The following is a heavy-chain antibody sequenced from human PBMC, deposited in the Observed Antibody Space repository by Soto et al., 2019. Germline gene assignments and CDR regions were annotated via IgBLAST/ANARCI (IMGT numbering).Heavy chain of an antibody. V-gene: IGHV4-39*01. CDR3: ARHDPRSGGYFYY. CDR2: IYYSGST. CDR1: GGSISSSSYY. J-gene: IGHJ4*02. D-gene: IGHD2-15*01. Sequence: QLQLQESVPGPVKPSETLFLTCTVSGGSISSSSYYWVWIRQPPGKGLEWIGSIYYSGSTYYNPSLQSRVSMSVDTSNNQFFLQLSAGTAADTAVYYCARHDPRSGGYFYYWWQGTLVAVAS.